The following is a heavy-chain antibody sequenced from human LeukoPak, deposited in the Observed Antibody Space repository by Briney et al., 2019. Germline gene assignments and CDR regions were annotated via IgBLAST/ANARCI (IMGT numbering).Heavy chain of an antibody. CDR2: IIPIFGAA. CDR3: AGVGSGGSCYSFHFDC. V-gene: IGHV1-69*01. D-gene: IGHD2-15*01. Sequence: PSLKVSCRASGGTSISYAISWVRQPPGQGLEWWGGIIPIFGAANYAKRFRGRVTITADESTSTANMRLSSLRSEDTAWYYGAGVGSGGSCYSFHFDCWGQGSLATVSS. J-gene: IGHJ4*02. CDR1: GGTSISYA.